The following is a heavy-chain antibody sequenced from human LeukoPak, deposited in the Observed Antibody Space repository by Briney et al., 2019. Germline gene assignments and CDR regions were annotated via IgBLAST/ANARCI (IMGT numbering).Heavy chain of an antibody. CDR2: INIDGSST. Sequence: GGSLRLSCAASGFTFSSYWMHWVRQAPGKGLVWVSRINIDGSSTRYADSVTGRFTISRDNAKNTLYLQMNSLRAEDTAVYYCARDITLTRGGRSDYWGHRTLVTVSA. V-gene: IGHV3-74*01. D-gene: IGHD3-10*01. J-gene: IGHJ4*01. CDR3: ARDITLTRGGRSDY. CDR1: GFTFSSYW.